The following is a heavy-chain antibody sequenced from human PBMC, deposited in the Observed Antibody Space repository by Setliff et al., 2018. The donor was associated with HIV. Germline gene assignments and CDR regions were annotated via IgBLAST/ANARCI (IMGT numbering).Heavy chain of an antibody. J-gene: IGHJ4*02. D-gene: IGHD5-12*01. CDR3: TRDWAYDAFDY. CDR1: GFTFRTSW. CDR2: INPDGSAK. Sequence: LRLSCVASGFTFRTSWMAWVRQAPGKALEWVGNINPDGSAKNYVDSVRGRFTFSRDNAENSLYLQMNSLGVEDTAVYYCTRDWAYDAFDYWGQGTQVTVSS. V-gene: IGHV3-7*01.